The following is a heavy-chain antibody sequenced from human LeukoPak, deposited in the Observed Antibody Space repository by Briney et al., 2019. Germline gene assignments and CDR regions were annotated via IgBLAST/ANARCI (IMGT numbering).Heavy chain of an antibody. V-gene: IGHV3-7*01. J-gene: IGHJ4*02. Sequence: PGGSLRLSCAASGFTFGSYWMSWGRQAPGKGLEWVANIKQDASEKYYVDSVKGRFTISRDNAKNSLYLQMNSLRAEDTAVYYCARDLVGATYFDYWGQGPLLTVSS. CDR3: ARDLVGATYFDY. D-gene: IGHD1-26*01. CDR1: GFTFGSYW. CDR2: IKQDASEK.